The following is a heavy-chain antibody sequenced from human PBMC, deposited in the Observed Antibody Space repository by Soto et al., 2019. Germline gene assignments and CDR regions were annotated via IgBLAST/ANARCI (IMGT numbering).Heavy chain of an antibody. J-gene: IGHJ3*02. D-gene: IGHD3-22*01. V-gene: IGHV4-39*01. CDR2: IYYSGST. CDR1: GGSISSSSYY. Sequence: QLQLQESGPGLVKPSETLSLTCTVSGGSISSSSYYWGWIRQPPGKGLEWIGSIYYSGSTYYNPSLKSRVTISVDTSKNQFSLKLSSVTAADTAVYYCAREFTYYYDSRDAFDIWGQGTMVTVSS. CDR3: AREFTYYYDSRDAFDI.